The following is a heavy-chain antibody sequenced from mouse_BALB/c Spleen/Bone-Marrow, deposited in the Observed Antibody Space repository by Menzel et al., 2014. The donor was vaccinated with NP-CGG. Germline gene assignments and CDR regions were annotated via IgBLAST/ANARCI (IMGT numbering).Heavy chain of an antibody. CDR1: GYAFSSSW. D-gene: IGHD1-1*01. CDR2: IYPGDGDT. Sequence: QVQLKESGPELVKPGASVKISCKASGYAFSSSWMNWVKQRPGQGLEWIGRIYPGDGDTNYNGKFKGKATLTADKSSSAAYMWLRSLSSVFSVLYICANGISSFDYWGEGTLFTVSA. J-gene: IGHJ3*01. CDR3: ANGISSFDY. V-gene: IGHV1-82*01.